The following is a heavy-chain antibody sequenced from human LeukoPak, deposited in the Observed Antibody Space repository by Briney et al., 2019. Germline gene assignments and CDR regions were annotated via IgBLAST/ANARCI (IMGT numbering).Heavy chain of an antibody. J-gene: IGHJ4*02. CDR1: GDSVSTSSAA. V-gene: IGHV6-1*01. CDR2: TYYRSRWYN. CDR3: ARERANCFDS. D-gene: IGHD1-26*01. Sequence: SQTLSLTCAISGDSVSTSSAAWNWVRQSPSRGLEWLGRTYYRSRWYNDYAVSVKSRITINPDTAKNQFSLQVNSVTPEDTAVYYCARERANCFDSWGQGTQVTVSS.